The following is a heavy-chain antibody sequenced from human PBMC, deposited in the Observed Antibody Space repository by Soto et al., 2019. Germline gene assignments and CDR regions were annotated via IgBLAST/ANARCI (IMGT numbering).Heavy chain of an antibody. D-gene: IGHD5-12*01. Sequence: GSLRLSCAASGFTFSDYYMSWIRQAPGKGLEWVSYISSSSSYTNYADSVKGRFTISRDNAKNSLYLQMNSLRAEDTAVYYCARDQHRYSGYDYVDYWAQGNLVTVSS. CDR3: ARDQHRYSGYDYVDY. V-gene: IGHV3-11*05. J-gene: IGHJ4*02. CDR2: ISSSSSYT. CDR1: GFTFSDYY.